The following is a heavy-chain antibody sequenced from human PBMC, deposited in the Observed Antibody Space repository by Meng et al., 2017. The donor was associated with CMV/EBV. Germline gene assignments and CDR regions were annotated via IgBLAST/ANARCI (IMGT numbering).Heavy chain of an antibody. J-gene: IGHJ4*02. V-gene: IGHV4-4*07. D-gene: IGHD3-10*01. Sequence: CTVSGGSISSYYWSWVRQPAGKGLEWIGRIYTGGSTNYNPSLKSRVTMSVDTSKNQFSLKLSSVTAADTAVYYCARVGPGGRGALDYWGQGTLVTVSS. CDR3: ARVGPGGRGALDY. CDR1: GGSISSYY. CDR2: IYTGGST.